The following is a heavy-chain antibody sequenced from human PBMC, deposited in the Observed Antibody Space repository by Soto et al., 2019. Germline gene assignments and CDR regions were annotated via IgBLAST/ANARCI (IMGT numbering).Heavy chain of an antibody. CDR1: GVSISSGDYY. V-gene: IGHV4-30-4*02. Sequence: PSETLSLTCTVSGVSISSGDYYWSWMGQPPGKGLEWIGYIYYSGSTYYNPSLKSRVTISVDTSKNQCSLKLTSVTAADSAVYFCARTVMPVGNLAAFDHWGQGVLVTVSS. D-gene: IGHD7-27*01. CDR2: IYYSGST. CDR3: ARTVMPVGNLAAFDH. J-gene: IGHJ4*02.